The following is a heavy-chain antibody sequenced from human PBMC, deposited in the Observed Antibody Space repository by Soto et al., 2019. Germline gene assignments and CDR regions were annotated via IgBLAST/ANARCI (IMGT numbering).Heavy chain of an antibody. CDR1: GYSVSSKDAA. D-gene: IGHD4-17*01. Sequence: SQTLSLTCAISGYSVSSKDAAWNWIRQSPSRGLEWLGRTYYRSKWYREYAVSVRGRITINPDTSKNQFSLQLNSVAPEDAAVYYCARTNGYYEAWGQGTLVTVSS. V-gene: IGHV6-1*01. J-gene: IGHJ5*02. CDR3: ARTNGYYEA. CDR2: TYYRSKWYR.